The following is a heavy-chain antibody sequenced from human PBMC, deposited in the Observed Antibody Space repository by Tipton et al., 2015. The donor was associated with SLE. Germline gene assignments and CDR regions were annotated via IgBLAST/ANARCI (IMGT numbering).Heavy chain of an antibody. J-gene: IGHJ3*02. CDR1: GGSISSSSYY. Sequence: TLSLTCTVSGGSISSSSYYWSWIRQPAGKGLEWIGYIYTSGSTNYNPSLKSRVTISVDTSKNQFSLKLSSVTAADTAVYYCARVNGWYDAFDIWGQGTMVTVSS. CDR2: IYTSGST. CDR3: ARVNGWYDAFDI. D-gene: IGHD6-19*01. V-gene: IGHV4-61*09.